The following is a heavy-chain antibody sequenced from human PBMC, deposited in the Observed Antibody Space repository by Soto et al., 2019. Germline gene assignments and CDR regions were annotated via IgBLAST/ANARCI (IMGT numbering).Heavy chain of an antibody. CDR3: ASGPKNYDFWSGAASFDI. CDR2: ISYDGSNK. V-gene: IGHV3-30-3*01. Sequence: SLRLSCAASGFTFSSYAMHWVRQAPGKGLEWVAVISYDGSNKYYADSVKGRFTISRDNSKNTLYLQMNSLRAEDTAVYYCASGPKNYDFWSGAASFDIWGQGTMVTVSS. CDR1: GFTFSSYA. D-gene: IGHD3-3*01. J-gene: IGHJ3*02.